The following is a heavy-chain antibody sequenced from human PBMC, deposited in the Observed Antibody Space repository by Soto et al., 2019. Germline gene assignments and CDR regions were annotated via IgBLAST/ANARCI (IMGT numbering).Heavy chain of an antibody. CDR1: GGTFSRDA. Sequence: SVKVSCKASGGTFSRDAISWVRQAPGQGLEWMGGIIPMFGTAKYAQKFQGRLTITADESTSTAYMDLRSLRSEDTAVYYCARGVVVVAASQLGWFDHWGQGTLVTVLL. CDR3: ARGVVVVAASQLGWFDH. CDR2: IIPMFGTA. J-gene: IGHJ5*02. D-gene: IGHD2-15*01. V-gene: IGHV1-69*13.